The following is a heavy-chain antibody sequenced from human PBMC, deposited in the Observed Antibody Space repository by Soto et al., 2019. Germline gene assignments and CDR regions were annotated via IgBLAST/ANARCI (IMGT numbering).Heavy chain of an antibody. D-gene: IGHD3-9*01. Sequence: QVQLQQWGAGPLRPLETLSLTCGVSGGSFSGYYWAWIRLSPGKRLKWIGEINDRGSINYNPSLKSRVCISVDTSKNHYSLNLRSVTAADTAVYYCARESHDILTGPPWVWYFDLWGRGTRVTVSS. CDR2: INDRGSI. V-gene: IGHV4-34*01. CDR1: GGSFSGYY. J-gene: IGHJ2*01. CDR3: ARESHDILTGPPWVWYFDL.